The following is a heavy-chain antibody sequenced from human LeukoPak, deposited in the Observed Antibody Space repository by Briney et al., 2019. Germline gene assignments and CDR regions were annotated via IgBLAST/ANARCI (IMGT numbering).Heavy chain of an antibody. CDR1: GGSFSGYY. CDR2: INHSEST. Sequence: SETLSLTCAVYGGSFSGYYWSWIRQPPGKGLEWIGEINHSESTNYNPSLKSRVTISVDTSKNQFSLKLSSVTAADTAVYYCARRPRWGMVRGVKDWFDPWGQGTLVTVSS. V-gene: IGHV4-34*01. D-gene: IGHD3-10*01. J-gene: IGHJ5*02. CDR3: ARRPRWGMVRGVKDWFDP.